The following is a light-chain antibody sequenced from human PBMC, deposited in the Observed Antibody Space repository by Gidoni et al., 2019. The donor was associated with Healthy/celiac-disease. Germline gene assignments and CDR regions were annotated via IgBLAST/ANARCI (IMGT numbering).Light chain of an antibody. CDR1: SSNIGAGYD. J-gene: IGLJ3*02. Sequence: VTISCTGSSSNIGAGYDVHWYQQLPGTAPKLLIYGNSNRPSGVPDRFSGSKSGTSASLAITGLQAEDEADYYCQSYDSSLSGSVFGGGTKLTVL. CDR3: QSYDSSLSGSV. CDR2: GNS. V-gene: IGLV1-40*01.